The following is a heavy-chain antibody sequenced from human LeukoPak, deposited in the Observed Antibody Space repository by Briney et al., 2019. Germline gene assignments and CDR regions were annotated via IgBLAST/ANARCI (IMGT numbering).Heavy chain of an antibody. V-gene: IGHV4-39*01. Sequence: SETLSLTCTVSGGSISSSSYYWGWIRQPPGKGLEWIGSIYYSGSTYYNPSLKSRVTISVDTSKNQFSLKLSSATAADTAVYYCARGQGTVTTHWGQGTLVTVSS. J-gene: IGHJ4*02. CDR1: GGSISSSSYY. CDR2: IYYSGST. D-gene: IGHD4-17*01. CDR3: ARGQGTVTTH.